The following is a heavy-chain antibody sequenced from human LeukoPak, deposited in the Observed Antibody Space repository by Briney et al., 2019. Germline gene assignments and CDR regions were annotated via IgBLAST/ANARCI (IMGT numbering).Heavy chain of an antibody. CDR3: AREEHRLAEAGTSAFDL. Sequence: GGSVRLSCVASGFTFSENWMHWVRQAPGKGLAWVSHINRDGGLTNYADSVKGRFTISRDNARNTVYLQMSSLRVEDTAIYFCAREEHRLAEAGTSAFDLGGQGTLVTVSP. CDR2: INRDGGLT. CDR1: GFTFSENW. J-gene: IGHJ3*01. D-gene: IGHD6-13*01. V-gene: IGHV3-74*01.